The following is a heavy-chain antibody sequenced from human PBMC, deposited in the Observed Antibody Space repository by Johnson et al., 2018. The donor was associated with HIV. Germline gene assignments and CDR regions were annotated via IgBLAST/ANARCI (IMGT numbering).Heavy chain of an antibody. CDR2: ISYDGSNK. J-gene: IGHJ3*02. Sequence: VQLVESGGGVVQPGRSLRLSCAASGFTFSSYAMHWVRQAPGKGLEWVAVISYDGSNKYFADSVKGRFTISRDNSKNTLYLQMNSLRAEDTAVYYCAGVFYCTNGVCYKPGAFDIWGQGTMVTVSS. CDR1: GFTFSSYA. CDR3: AGVFYCTNGVCYKPGAFDI. D-gene: IGHD2-8*01. V-gene: IGHV3-30-3*01.